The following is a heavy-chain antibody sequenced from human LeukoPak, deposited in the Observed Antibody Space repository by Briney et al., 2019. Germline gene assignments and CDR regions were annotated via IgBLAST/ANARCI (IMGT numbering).Heavy chain of an antibody. CDR3: ASGGGSSWSVLYDY. CDR1: GGTFSSYA. V-gene: IGHV1-69*04. Sequence: SVKVSCKASGGTFSSYAISWVRQAPGRGLEWMGRIIPILGIANYAQKFQGRVTITADKSTSTAYMELSSLRSEDTAVYYCASGGGSSWSVLYDYWGQGTLVTVSP. D-gene: IGHD6-13*01. CDR2: IIPILGIA. J-gene: IGHJ4*02.